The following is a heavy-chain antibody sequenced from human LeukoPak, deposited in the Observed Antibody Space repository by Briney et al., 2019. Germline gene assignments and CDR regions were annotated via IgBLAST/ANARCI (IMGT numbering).Heavy chain of an antibody. D-gene: IGHD3-3*01. Sequence: ASVKVSCKASGYTFSAYHMHWVRQAPGQGLEWMGWMNPNSGNTGYAQKFQGRVTITRNTSISTAYMELSSLRSEDTAVYYCARVGFWSGYSHRLFDYWGQGTLVTVSS. CDR3: ARVGFWSGYSHRLFDY. CDR2: MNPNSGNT. CDR1: GYTFSAYH. V-gene: IGHV1-8*03. J-gene: IGHJ4*02.